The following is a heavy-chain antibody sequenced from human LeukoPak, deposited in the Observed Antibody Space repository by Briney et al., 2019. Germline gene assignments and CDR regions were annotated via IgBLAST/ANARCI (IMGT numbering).Heavy chain of an antibody. J-gene: IGHJ4*02. CDR2: IYYSGST. CDR1: GGSISSSSYY. V-gene: IGHV4-39*01. Sequence: SETLSLTCTVSGGSISSSSYYWGWIRQPPGKGLEWIRSIYYSGSTYYNPSLKSRVTISVDTSKNQFSLKLSSVTAADTAVYYCARRGSSTYYWGQGTLVTVSS. D-gene: IGHD6-6*01. CDR3: ARRGSSTYY.